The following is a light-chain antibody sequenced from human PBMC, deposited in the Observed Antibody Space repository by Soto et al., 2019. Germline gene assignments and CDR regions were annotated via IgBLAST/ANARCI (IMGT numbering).Light chain of an antibody. CDR2: GNT. J-gene: IGLJ1*01. CDR1: SNIRAGYD. V-gene: IGLV1-40*01. CDR3: QSYDSGLSGAV. Sequence: QTVVTQPPSVSGAPGQRVTISCTGSNIRAGYDVHWYKQLPGTAPKVLIYGNTNRPSGVPDRFSASKSDNSASLAITGLQAEDEADYFCQSYDSGLSGAVFGTGTKLTVL.